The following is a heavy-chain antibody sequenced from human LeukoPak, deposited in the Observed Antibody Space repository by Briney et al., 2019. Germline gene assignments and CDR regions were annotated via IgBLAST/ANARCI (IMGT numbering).Heavy chain of an antibody. CDR1: GFTFSSYS. Sequence: GGSLTLSCAASGFTFSSYSMNWVRQAPGKGLEWVSSISSSSSYIYYADSVKGRFTISRDNAKNSLYLQMDSLRAEDTAVYYCVLGHCSGGSCYSGEPQYYYYGMDVWGQGTTVTVSS. J-gene: IGHJ6*02. CDR3: VLGHCSGGSCYSGEPQYYYYGMDV. D-gene: IGHD2-15*01. V-gene: IGHV3-21*01. CDR2: ISSSSSYI.